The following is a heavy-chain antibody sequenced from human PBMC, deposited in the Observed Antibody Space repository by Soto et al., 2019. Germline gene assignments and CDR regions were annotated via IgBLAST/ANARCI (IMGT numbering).Heavy chain of an antibody. Sequence: EVQLVESGGGLVQPGGSLRLSCAASGITFNAYSMNWVRQAPGKGPEWVSDISSSSSNTYYADSVRGRFTISTDNAKNSLYPQMNSLRAEDTSVYYCARWVGGEPRYLDYWGQGTLFTVSS. CDR3: ARWVGGEPRYLDY. V-gene: IGHV3-48*01. J-gene: IGHJ4*02. CDR2: ISSSSSNT. CDR1: GITFNAYS. D-gene: IGHD3-9*01.